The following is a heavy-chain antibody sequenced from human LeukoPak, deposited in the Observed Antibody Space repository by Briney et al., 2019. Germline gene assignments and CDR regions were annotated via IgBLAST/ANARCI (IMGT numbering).Heavy chain of an antibody. V-gene: IGHV3-48*01. J-gene: IGHJ4*02. D-gene: IGHD3-22*01. CDR3: ARVSYDSSGYPLDW. CDR2: ISSSSSTI. Sequence: GGSLRLSCAGSGFTFNSYSMNWVRQAPGKGLEWVSYISSSSSTIYYADSVQGRLTISRDNAENSLYLQMNSLRAEDTAVYYCARVSYDSSGYPLDWWGQGTLVTVSS. CDR1: GFTFNSYS.